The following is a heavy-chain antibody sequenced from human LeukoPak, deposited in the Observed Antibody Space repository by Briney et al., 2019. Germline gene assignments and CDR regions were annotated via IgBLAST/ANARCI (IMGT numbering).Heavy chain of an antibody. V-gene: IGHV4-59*01. CDR2: IYYSGST. CDR1: GGSISSYY. D-gene: IGHD1-1*01. J-gene: IGHJ6*02. Sequence: SETLSLTCTVYGGSISSYYWSWIRQPPGKGLEWIGYIYYSGSTNYNPSLKSRVTISVDTSKNQFSLKLSSVTAADTAVYYCARVERYYYYGRDVWGQGTTVTVSS. CDR3: ARVERYYYYGRDV.